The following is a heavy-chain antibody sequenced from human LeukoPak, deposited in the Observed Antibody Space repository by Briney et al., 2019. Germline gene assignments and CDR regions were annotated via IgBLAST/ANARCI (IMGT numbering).Heavy chain of an antibody. D-gene: IGHD2-2*01. V-gene: IGHV1-18*04. CDR1: GYTFTNYG. CDR3: ARDYCSSTSCYFDY. Sequence: ASVTVSFKASGYTFTNYGISWVRQAPGQGREWMGWISAYNGNTNYAQKLQGRVSMTTDTSTSTAYMELRSLRSDDTAVYYCARDYCSSTSCYFDYWGQGTLVTVSS. J-gene: IGHJ4*02. CDR2: ISAYNGNT.